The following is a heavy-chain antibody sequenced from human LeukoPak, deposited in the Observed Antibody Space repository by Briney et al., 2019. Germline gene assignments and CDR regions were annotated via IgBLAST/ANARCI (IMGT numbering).Heavy chain of an antibody. D-gene: IGHD2-8*01. CDR3: ARGPLGYCTNGVCYGSPFFDY. CDR1: GYTFTSYG. CDR2: ISAYDGNT. V-gene: IGHV1-18*01. J-gene: IGHJ4*02. Sequence: ASVKVSCKASGYTFTSYGISWVRQAPGQGLEWMGWISAYDGNTNYAQKLQGRVTMTTDTSTSTAYMELRSLRSDDTAVYYCARGPLGYCTNGVCYGSPFFDYWGQGTLVTVSS.